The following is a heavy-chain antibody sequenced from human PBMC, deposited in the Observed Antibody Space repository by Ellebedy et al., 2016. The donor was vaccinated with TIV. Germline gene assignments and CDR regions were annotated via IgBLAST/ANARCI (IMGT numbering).Heavy chain of an antibody. CDR2: ISSSSSTI. Sequence: GGSLRLSCAASGLTFSSYSMNWVRQVPGKGLGWVSYISSSSSTIYYADSVKGRFTISRDNAKNSLYLQMNSLRGEDTAVYYCARGLTMYYFDYWGQGTLVTVSS. D-gene: IGHD3-10*02. CDR1: GLTFSSYS. J-gene: IGHJ4*02. CDR3: ARGLTMYYFDY. V-gene: IGHV3-48*01.